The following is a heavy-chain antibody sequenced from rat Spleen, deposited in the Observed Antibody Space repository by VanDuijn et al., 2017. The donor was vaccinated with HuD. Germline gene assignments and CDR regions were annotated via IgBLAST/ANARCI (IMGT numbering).Heavy chain of an antibody. CDR1: GFXXXDYS. V-gene: IGHV5-17*01. D-gene: IGHD1-6*01. J-gene: IGHJ3*01. CDR3: ARQATTDYYYLAY. CDR2: IINDGSGT. Sequence: EVQLVESGGGLVQPGXXXKLSCAXXGFXXXDYSXXWVXXAPKKGPEWVATIINDGSGTYYRDSVRGRFTISRDNAESTLYLQMDAVRSEDTATYYCARQATTDYYYLAYWGQGTLVTVSS.